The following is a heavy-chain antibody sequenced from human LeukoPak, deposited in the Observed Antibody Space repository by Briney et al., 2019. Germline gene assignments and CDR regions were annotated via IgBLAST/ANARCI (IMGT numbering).Heavy chain of an antibody. V-gene: IGHV4-59*12. D-gene: IGHD3-10*01. Sequence: SETLSLTCTVSGGSISSYYWNWIRQPPGKGLEWIGYIYYSGSTNYNPSLKSRVTISVDKSENQFSLKMSSVTAADTAVYYCARVGIYYYGSGALDAFDIWGQGTMVAVSS. J-gene: IGHJ3*02. CDR3: ARVGIYYYGSGALDAFDI. CDR2: IYYSGST. CDR1: GGSISSYY.